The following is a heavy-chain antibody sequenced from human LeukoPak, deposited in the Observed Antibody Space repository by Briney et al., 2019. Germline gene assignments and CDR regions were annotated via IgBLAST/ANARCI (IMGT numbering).Heavy chain of an antibody. CDR3: ARTDRDIVVVPAARSYYYYGMDV. Sequence: ASVKVSCKASGYTFTSYGISWVRQAPGQGLEWMGWISASNGNTNYAQKLQGRVTMTTDTSTSTAYMELRSLRSDDTAVYYCARTDRDIVVVPAARSYYYYGMDVWGQGTTVTVSS. CDR1: GYTFTSYG. V-gene: IGHV1-18*01. D-gene: IGHD2-2*01. J-gene: IGHJ6*02. CDR2: ISASNGNT.